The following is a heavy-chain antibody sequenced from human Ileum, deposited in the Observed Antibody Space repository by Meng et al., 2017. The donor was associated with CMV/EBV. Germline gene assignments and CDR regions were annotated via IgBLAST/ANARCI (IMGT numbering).Heavy chain of an antibody. V-gene: IGHV5-51*01. D-gene: IGHD1-26*01. J-gene: IGHJ6*02. CDR2: TYPGDSDT. Sequence: GESLKISCKGSGYSFTNYWIAWVRQMPGKGLEWMGITYPGDSDTRYSPSFQGQVTISADRSISTAYLQWSSLKASDTAMYYCARSFKGGSRKTYYYYGMDVWGQGTTVTVSS. CDR1: GYSFTNYW. CDR3: ARSFKGGSRKTYYYYGMDV.